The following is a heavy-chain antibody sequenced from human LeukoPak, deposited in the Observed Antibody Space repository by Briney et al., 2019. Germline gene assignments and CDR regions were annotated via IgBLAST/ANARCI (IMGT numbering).Heavy chain of an antibody. V-gene: IGHV3-30*18. CDR1: GFTFSSYG. J-gene: IGHJ6*02. Sequence: PGRSLRLSCAASGFTFSSYGMHWVRQAPGKGLEGVAVISYDGSNKYYADSVKGRFTISRDNSKNTLYLQMNSLRAEDTAVYYCAKGRATVTYYYYYGMDVWGQGTTVTVSS. D-gene: IGHD4-17*01. CDR3: AKGRATVTYYYYYGMDV. CDR2: ISYDGSNK.